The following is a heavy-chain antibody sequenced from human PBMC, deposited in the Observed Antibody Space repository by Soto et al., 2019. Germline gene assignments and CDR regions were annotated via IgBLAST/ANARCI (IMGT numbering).Heavy chain of an antibody. CDR1: GGSISSGGYY. Sequence: PSETLSLTCTVSGGSISSGGYYWSWIRQHPGKGLEWIGYIYYSGSTYYNPSLKSRVTIPVDTSKNQFSLKLSSVTAADTAVYYCARTMITFGGVIVPFDYWGQGTLVTVSS. CDR2: IYYSGST. CDR3: ARTMITFGGVIVPFDY. D-gene: IGHD3-16*02. J-gene: IGHJ4*02. V-gene: IGHV4-31*03.